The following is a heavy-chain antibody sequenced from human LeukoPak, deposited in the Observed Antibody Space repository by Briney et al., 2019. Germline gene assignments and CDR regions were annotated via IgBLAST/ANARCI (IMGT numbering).Heavy chain of an antibody. D-gene: IGHD2-15*01. CDR1: GFTFSTYS. V-gene: IGHV3-21*01. J-gene: IGHJ4*02. CDR3: AGGDIVVVLGALGTHY. CDR2: ISSSSSYI. Sequence: GGSLRLSCVVSGFTFSTYSMNWVRQAPGKGLEWVSSISSSSSYIYYADSVKGRFTISRDNAKNSLYLQMNSLRAEDTAVYYCAGGDIVVVLGALGTHYWGQGTLVTVSS.